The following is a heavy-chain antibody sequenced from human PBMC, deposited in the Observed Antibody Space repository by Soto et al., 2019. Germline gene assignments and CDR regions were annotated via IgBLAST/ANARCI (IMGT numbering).Heavy chain of an antibody. D-gene: IGHD3-3*01. CDR2: IDWDDDK. CDR1: GFSLSTRGMC. Sequence: GSGPTLVNPTQTLTLTCTFSGFSLSTRGMCVSWIRQPPGKALEWLARIDWDDDKSYSTSLKTRLTISKDSSKNLVVLTMTNMDPVDTATYYCARIQRLGWLLQYDYWGQGTLVTVSS. J-gene: IGHJ4*02. V-gene: IGHV2-70*11. CDR3: ARIQRLGWLLQYDY.